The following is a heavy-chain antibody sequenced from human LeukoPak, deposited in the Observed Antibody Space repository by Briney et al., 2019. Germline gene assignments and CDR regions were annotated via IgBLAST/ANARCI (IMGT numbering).Heavy chain of an antibody. V-gene: IGHV3-23*01. J-gene: IGHJ4*02. D-gene: IGHD6-19*01. Sequence: QPGGSLSLSCAASGFTFSYNAMAWVRQAPGKGLEWVSGILGSGGSTYYADTVKGRFTISRDNSKNTLYLQMNTLRAEDTAVYYCAKDPVYSSGPGDYWGQGTLVTVSS. CDR3: AKDPVYSSGPGDY. CDR1: GFTFSYNA. CDR2: ILGSGGST.